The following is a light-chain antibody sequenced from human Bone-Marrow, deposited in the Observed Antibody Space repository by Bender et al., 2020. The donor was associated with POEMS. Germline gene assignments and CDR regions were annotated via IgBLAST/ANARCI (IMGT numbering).Light chain of an antibody. J-gene: IGLJ1*01. Sequence: QSALTQPASVSGSPGQSITVSCTGTSTDIGGFNFVSWFQQHPGKAPKLIISGVGNRPSGVSHRFSGSKSGNTASLTISGLQAEDEGDYYCSSYTSKTTLFVFGGGTKVTVL. V-gene: IGLV2-14*01. CDR2: GVG. CDR3: SSYTSKTTLFV. CDR1: STDIGGFNF.